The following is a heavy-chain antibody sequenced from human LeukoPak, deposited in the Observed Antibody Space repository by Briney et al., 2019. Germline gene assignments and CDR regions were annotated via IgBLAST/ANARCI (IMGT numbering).Heavy chain of an antibody. V-gene: IGHV4-30-4*07. CDR1: GGSISSGGYS. CDR2: IYYSGST. J-gene: IGHJ4*02. D-gene: IGHD3-9*01. Sequence: SQTLSLTCAVSGGSISSGGYSWSWIRQPPGKGLEWIGYIYYSGSTYYNPSLKSQFTISVDTSKNQFSLKLSSVTAADTAVYYCARDRDILTGYGFDYWGQGTLVTVSS. CDR3: ARDRDILTGYGFDY.